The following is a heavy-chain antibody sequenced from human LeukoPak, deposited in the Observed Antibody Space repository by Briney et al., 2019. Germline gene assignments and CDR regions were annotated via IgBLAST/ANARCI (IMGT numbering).Heavy chain of an antibody. J-gene: IGHJ3*02. CDR3: ARVQSITIFGAGKGSYAFDI. CDR2: INPNSGGT. Sequence: ASVKVSCKASGYTFTGYYMHWVRQAPGQGLEWMGWINPNSGGTNYAQKFQGRVTMTRDTSISTAYMELSRLRSDDTAVYYCARVQSITIFGAGKGSYAFDIWGQGTMVTVSS. D-gene: IGHD3-3*01. CDR1: GYTFTGYY. V-gene: IGHV1-2*02.